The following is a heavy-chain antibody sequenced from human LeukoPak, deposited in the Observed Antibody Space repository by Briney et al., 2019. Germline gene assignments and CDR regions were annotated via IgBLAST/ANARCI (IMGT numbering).Heavy chain of an antibody. J-gene: IGHJ4*02. CDR1: GASISSSSSS. D-gene: IGHD4-17*01. Sequence: SETLSLTCTVSGASISSSSSSWGWVRQPPGKGPEWIGSIYYSGLTYDNPSLKSRVSISVDPSKNHFSLKVSSVTAADTAVYYCASGTFDDYGDLDRGDYFDHWGQGTLVTVSS. V-gene: IGHV4-39*02. CDR2: IYYSGLT. CDR3: ASGTFDDYGDLDRGDYFDH.